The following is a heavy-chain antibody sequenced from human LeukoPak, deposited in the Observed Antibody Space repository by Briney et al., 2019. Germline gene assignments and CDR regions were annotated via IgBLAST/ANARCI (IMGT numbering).Heavy chain of an antibody. CDR3: ARDRSGWYQNYFDY. CDR1: GGSISSYY. V-gene: IGHV4-59*12. J-gene: IGHJ4*02. D-gene: IGHD6-19*01. Sequence: PSETLSLTCTVSGGSISSYYWSWIRQPPGKGLEWIGYIYYSGSTNYNPSLKSRVTISVDTSKNQFSLKLSSVTAADTAVYYCARDRSGWYQNYFDYWGQGTLVTVSS. CDR2: IYYSGST.